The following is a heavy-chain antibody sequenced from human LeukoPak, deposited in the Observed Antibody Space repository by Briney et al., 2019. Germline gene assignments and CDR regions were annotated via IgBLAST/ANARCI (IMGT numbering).Heavy chain of an antibody. J-gene: IGHJ4*02. Sequence: PGGSLRLSCAASGFTFSDYYMGWIRQAPGKGLEWVSHINNRGSTIYYADSVKGRFTISRDNAKNSLSLQMNTLRAEDTAVYYCARGSGYYGDLNVLRDYWGQGTLVTVSS. D-gene: IGHD3-22*01. CDR3: ARGSGYYGDLNVLRDY. CDR1: GFTFSDYY. CDR2: INNRGSTI. V-gene: IGHV3-11*01.